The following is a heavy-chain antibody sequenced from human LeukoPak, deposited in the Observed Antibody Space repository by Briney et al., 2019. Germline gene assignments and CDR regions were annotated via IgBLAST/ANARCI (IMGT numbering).Heavy chain of an antibody. Sequence: PSETLSLTCTVPGGSLSSSRYYWGRIRQPPGKGLERIGSIYYSGSTYYNPSLKSRVTISVDTSKNQFSLKLSSVTAADTAVYYCARLGWGIVGATPYFDYWGQGTLVTVSS. J-gene: IGHJ4*02. D-gene: IGHD1-26*01. CDR3: ARLGWGIVGATPYFDY. CDR2: IYYSGST. CDR1: GGSLSSSRYY. V-gene: IGHV4-39*01.